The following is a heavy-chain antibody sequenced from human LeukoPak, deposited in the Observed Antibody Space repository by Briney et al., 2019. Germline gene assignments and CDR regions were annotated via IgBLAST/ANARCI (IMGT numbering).Heavy chain of an antibody. J-gene: IGHJ4*02. CDR3: AKRGVVIRVILVGFHKEAYYFDS. Sequence: GGSLRLSCAVAGITLSNSGMTWVRQAPGKGMGWVAGISDGGGRTNHRVSVKGRFPISRDNPNHTLYLPMHSLRAEDTAVYFCAKRGVVIRVILVGFHKEAYYFDSWGQGVLVTVSS. V-gene: IGHV3-23*01. CDR2: ISDGGGRT. D-gene: IGHD3-22*01. CDR1: GITLSNSG.